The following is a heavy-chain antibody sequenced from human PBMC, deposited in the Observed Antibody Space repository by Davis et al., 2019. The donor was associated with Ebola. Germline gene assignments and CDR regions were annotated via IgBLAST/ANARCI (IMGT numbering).Heavy chain of an antibody. CDR2: TYYTSKWNY. CDR3: ANRKWEVGALDI. V-gene: IGHV6-1*01. D-gene: IGHD1-26*01. CDR1: GDSVLTDSAA. J-gene: IGHJ3*02. Sequence: PSETLSLTCDVSGDSVLTDSAAWNWIRQSPSRGLEWLGRTYYTSKWNYDYALSMRGRIAVNPDTSKNQFSLQLNSVTPDDTAIYYCANRKWEVGALDIWGRGTMVTVSS.